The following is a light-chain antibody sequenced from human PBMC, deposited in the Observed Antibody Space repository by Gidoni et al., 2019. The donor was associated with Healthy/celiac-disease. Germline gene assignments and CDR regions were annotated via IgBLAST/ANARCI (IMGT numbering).Light chain of an antibody. Sequence: EIVLTQSPATLSVSPGERATLSCRASQSVSSNLACYQQKPGQAPRLLIYGASTMATGIPARFSGSGSGTEFTLTISSLQSEDFAVYYCQQYNNWPLYTFGQGTKLEIK. CDR3: QQYNNWPLYT. CDR1: QSVSSN. J-gene: IGKJ2*01. V-gene: IGKV3-15*01. CDR2: GAS.